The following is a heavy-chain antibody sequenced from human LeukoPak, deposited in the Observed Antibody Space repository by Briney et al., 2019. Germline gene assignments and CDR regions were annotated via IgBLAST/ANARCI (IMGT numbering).Heavy chain of an antibody. Sequence: GGSLRLSCAASGFTFSNHGMNWVRQAPGKGLEWVSGISPSGDITYYADSVKGRFTISRDNSKNTLYIQMNSLRAEDTAVYYCARANSGWSAGYYYYMDVWGKGTTVTVSS. CDR1: GFTFSNHG. D-gene: IGHD6-19*01. J-gene: IGHJ6*03. V-gene: IGHV3-23*01. CDR3: ARANSGWSAGYYYYMDV. CDR2: ISPSGDIT.